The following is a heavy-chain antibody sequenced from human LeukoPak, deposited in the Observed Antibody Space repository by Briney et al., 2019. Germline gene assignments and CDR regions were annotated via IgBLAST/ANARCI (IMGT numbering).Heavy chain of an antibody. J-gene: IGHJ4*02. V-gene: IGHV4-31*03. CDR1: GGSISSGGYY. Sequence: SETLSLTCTVSGGSISSGGYYWSWIRQHPGKGLEWIGYIYYSGSTYYNPSLKSRVTISVDTSKNQFSLKLSSVTAADTAVYYCASHLWFEKYFDYWGQGTLVIVSS. D-gene: IGHD3-10*01. CDR3: ASHLWFEKYFDY. CDR2: IYYSGST.